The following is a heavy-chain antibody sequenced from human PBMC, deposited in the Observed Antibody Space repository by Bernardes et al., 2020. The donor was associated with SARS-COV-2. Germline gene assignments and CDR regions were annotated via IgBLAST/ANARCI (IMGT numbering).Heavy chain of an antibody. CDR2: IKSKNDGGTT. Sequence: GSLRLSCAASGFTFSNAWMTWVRQAPGKGLEWVGRIKSKNDGGTTDYAAPLKGRFTISRDDSKNTLYLQMNSLKTEDTAVYFCLSAWDSWGQGTLVTVSS. D-gene: IGHD6-19*01. J-gene: IGHJ4*02. V-gene: IGHV3-15*01. CDR3: LSAWDS. CDR1: GFTFSNAW.